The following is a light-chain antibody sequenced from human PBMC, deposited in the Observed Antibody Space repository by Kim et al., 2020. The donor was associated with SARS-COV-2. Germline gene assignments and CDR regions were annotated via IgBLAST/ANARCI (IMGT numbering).Light chain of an antibody. J-gene: IGKJ4*01. Sequence: DIQMTQSPSSLAASVGDRVTIACRASQSISTYLNWYQQKPGKAPKLLIYAASSLQSGVPSRFSGSGSGTDFTLTISSLQPEDFGTYECQQSHTAPLLTFGGGNKLEI. V-gene: IGKV1-39*01. CDR3: QQSHTAPLLT. CDR2: AAS. CDR1: QSISTY.